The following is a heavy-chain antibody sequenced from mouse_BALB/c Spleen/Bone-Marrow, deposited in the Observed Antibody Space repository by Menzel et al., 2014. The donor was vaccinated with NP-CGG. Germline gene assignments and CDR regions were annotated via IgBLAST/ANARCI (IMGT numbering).Heavy chain of an antibody. J-gene: IGHJ4*01. Sequence: EVQLVESGGGLVKLGGSLKLSCAASVFTFSSYYMSWVRQTPEKRLELVAAINSNGGSTYYPDTVKGRFTISRDNAKNTLYLQMSSLKSEDTALYYCARLGNDDAMDYWGQGTSVTVSS. V-gene: IGHV5-6-2*01. CDR1: VFTFSSYY. CDR2: INSNGGST. CDR3: ARLGNDDAMDY. D-gene: IGHD2-12*01.